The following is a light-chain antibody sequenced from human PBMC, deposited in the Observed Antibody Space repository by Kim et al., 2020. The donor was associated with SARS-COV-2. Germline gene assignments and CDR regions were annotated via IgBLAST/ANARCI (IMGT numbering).Light chain of an antibody. J-gene: IGKJ5*01. CDR2: AAS. V-gene: IGKV1-39*01. Sequence: GDRVTITCRASQSIHNIDNYLKWYQQKPGKAPRLLIYAASTLQSGVPSRFSGSGSATDFTLTISGLEPEDFATYYCQQSYMTPITFGQGTRLEIK. CDR1: QSIHNIDNY. CDR3: QQSYMTPIT.